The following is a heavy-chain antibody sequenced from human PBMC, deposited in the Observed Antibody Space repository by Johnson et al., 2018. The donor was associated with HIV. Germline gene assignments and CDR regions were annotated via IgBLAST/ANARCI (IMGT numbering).Heavy chain of an antibody. D-gene: IGHD1-26*01. CDR2: ISWNSGSI. Sequence: VQLVESGGGLVQPGRSLRLSCAASGFTFDDYAMHWVRQAPGKGLEWVSGISWNSGSIGYADSVKGRFPISRDNAKNSLYLQMNSLKTEDTAVYYCTKGLEWATAGDASDIWGQGTMVTVSS. CDR3: TKGLEWATAGDASDI. CDR1: GFTFDDYA. V-gene: IGHV3-9*01. J-gene: IGHJ3*02.